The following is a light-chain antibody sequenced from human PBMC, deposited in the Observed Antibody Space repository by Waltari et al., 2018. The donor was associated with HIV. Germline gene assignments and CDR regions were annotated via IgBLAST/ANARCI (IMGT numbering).Light chain of an antibody. J-gene: IGLJ2*01. V-gene: IGLV3-1*01. CDR2: EDN. Sequence: SYEMTQPPSVSVSPGQTAIITCSGHRLSDRYVCWYQHRPGLSPLLIIYEDNKRPSGLPGRFSGAASGDRATLTISGTQPIDEADYYCQAGYTRTAFGGGTKLTVL. CDR1: RLSDRY. CDR3: QAGYTRTA.